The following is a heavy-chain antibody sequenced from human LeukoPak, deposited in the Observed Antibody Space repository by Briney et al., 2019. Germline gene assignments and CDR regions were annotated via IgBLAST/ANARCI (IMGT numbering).Heavy chain of an antibody. CDR3: ARHSRTYYDILTGPYGGYFDY. V-gene: IGHV4-34*01. CDR2: INHSGST. J-gene: IGHJ4*02. Sequence: KTSETLSLTCAVSGASISSYYWSWIRQPPGKGLEWIGEINHSGSTNYNPSLKSRVTISVDTSKNQFSLKLSSVTAADTAVYYCARHSRTYYDILTGPYGGYFDYWGQRSLVTVSS. CDR1: GASISSYY. D-gene: IGHD3-9*01.